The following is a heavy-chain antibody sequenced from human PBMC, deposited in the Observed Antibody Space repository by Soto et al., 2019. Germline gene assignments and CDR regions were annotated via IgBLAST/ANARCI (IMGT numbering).Heavy chain of an antibody. J-gene: IGHJ4*02. D-gene: IGHD3-22*01. CDR1: GFSLSTSGMC. V-gene: IGHV2-70*01. Sequence: SCPTLVNPTQTLTLTCTFSGFSLSTSGMCXSWIRQPPGKALEWLALIDWTDDKYYSTSLKTRLTISKDTSKNQVVLTMTNMDPVETAPYYCAPTFAYYYGSYGYYFDYWGQGTLVTVSS. CDR3: APTFAYYYGSYGYYFDY. CDR2: IDWTDDK.